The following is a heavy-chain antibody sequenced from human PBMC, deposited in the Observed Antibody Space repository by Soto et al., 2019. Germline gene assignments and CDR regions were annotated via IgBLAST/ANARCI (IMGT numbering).Heavy chain of an antibody. Sequence: GGSLRLSCAASGFTLTRYSMKWVRHAPGKGLEWVAYISSSSNNIYYADSVKGRFTISRDNVKNSVDLQMNSLRDEDTAVYYCARDARREVTSFLNYWGPGILVTVSS. J-gene: IGHJ4*02. CDR3: ARDARREVTSFLNY. D-gene: IGHD2-21*02. CDR2: ISSSSNNI. V-gene: IGHV3-48*02. CDR1: GFTLTRYS.